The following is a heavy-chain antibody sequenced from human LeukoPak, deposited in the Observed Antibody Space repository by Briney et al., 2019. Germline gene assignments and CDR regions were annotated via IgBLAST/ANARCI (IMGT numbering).Heavy chain of an antibody. D-gene: IGHD3-22*01. CDR3: ARADSSGYYDNDAFDI. CDR1: GGSISSYY. CDR2: IYTSGST. V-gene: IGHV4-4*07. Sequence: SSETLSLTCTVSGGSISSYYWSWIRQPAGKGLEWIGRIYTSGSTNYNPSLKSRVTISVDRSKNQFSLKLSSVTAADTAVYYCARADSSGYYDNDAFDIWGQGTMVTVSS. J-gene: IGHJ3*02.